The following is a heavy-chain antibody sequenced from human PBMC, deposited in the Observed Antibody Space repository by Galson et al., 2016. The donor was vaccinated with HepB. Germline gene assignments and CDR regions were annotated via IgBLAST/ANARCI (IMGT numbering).Heavy chain of an antibody. D-gene: IGHD6-25*01. Sequence: ETLSLTCTVSGGSMSSFYWSWIRQPPSRGLEYIGNIFSSGGARYNPSLKSRVSMSVDTSKNQFSLRLDSMTAADTAVYYCARRRAAAGHAFHFYGMDVWGQGTTVTVSS. V-gene: IGHV4-59*08. J-gene: IGHJ6*02. CDR2: IFSSGGA. CDR3: ARRRAAAGHAFHFYGMDV. CDR1: GGSMSSFY.